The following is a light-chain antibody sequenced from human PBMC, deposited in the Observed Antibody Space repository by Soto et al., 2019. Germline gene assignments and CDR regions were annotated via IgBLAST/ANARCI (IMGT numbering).Light chain of an antibody. J-gene: IGKJ2*01. V-gene: IGKV3-20*01. CDR1: QSVNSNF. CDR2: GVS. CDR3: QQYGNSPRT. Sequence: DIVLTQSPGTLSLSPGERATLSCRASQSVNSNFFAWYQKKPGQAPRLLIFGVSSRAPGIPDRFTGSGSGTDFALTISGLEPEDFAIYYCQQYGNSPRTFGQGTKVEIK.